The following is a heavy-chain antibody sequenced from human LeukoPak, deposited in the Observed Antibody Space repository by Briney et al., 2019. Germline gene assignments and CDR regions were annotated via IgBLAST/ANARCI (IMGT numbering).Heavy chain of an antibody. V-gene: IGHV4-34*01. Sequence: PSETLSLTCAVYGGSFSGYYWSWIRQPPGKGLEWIGEINHSGSTNYNPSLKSRVTISVDTSKNQFSLKLSSVTAADTAVYYCARDGSSGWYSYYFDYWGQGTLVTVSS. CDR2: INHSGST. J-gene: IGHJ4*02. CDR1: GGSFSGYY. D-gene: IGHD6-19*01. CDR3: ARDGSSGWYSYYFDY.